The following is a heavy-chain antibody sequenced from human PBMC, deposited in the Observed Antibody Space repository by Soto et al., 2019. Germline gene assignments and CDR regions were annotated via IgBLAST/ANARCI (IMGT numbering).Heavy chain of an antibody. D-gene: IGHD2-8*02. CDR1: GGSFSGYS. Sequence: QVQLQQWGAGLLKPSETLSLTCAVYGGSFSGYSWTWIRQPPGTGLEWLGEINHRGSTNYNPSLKSRVTISVDTSKNQFSLKLTSVTAADTAVYYCARDKITGLFDYWGQGTLVTVSS. CDR2: INHRGST. V-gene: IGHV4-34*01. J-gene: IGHJ4*02. CDR3: ARDKITGLFDY.